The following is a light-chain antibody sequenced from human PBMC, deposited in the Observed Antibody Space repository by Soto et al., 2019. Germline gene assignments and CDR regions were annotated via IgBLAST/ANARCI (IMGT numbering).Light chain of an antibody. V-gene: IGKV3-15*01. CDR1: QSVNSN. Sequence: EIVMTQSPTIVSVSPGERATLSCRASQSVNSNLAWYQQKPGQAPRLLISGASTRAPGIAARFSGSGSGTNFTLSISGLQSEDFAVYYCQQYNDWPLHTFGQGTKVDIK. J-gene: IGKJ2*01. CDR2: GAS. CDR3: QQYNDWPLHT.